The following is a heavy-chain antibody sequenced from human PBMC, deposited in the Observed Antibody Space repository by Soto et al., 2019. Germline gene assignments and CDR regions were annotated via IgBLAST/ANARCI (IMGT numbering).Heavy chain of an antibody. CDR2: ISGGGGST. J-gene: IGHJ4*02. CDR1: GFSFSIYA. V-gene: IGHV3-23*01. Sequence: EVQLLESGGRLVQPGGSLRLSCAASGFSFSIYAMNWVRQAPGKGLEWVSGISGGGGSTYHADSVKGRFTISRDNSKNQLYLQMNSLRDEDTAVYYCAKDPTSYDSSAQFDSWGQGTLVTVSS. D-gene: IGHD3-22*01. CDR3: AKDPTSYDSSAQFDS.